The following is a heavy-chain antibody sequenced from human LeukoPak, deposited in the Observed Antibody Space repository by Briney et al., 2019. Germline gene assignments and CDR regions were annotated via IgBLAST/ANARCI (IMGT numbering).Heavy chain of an antibody. CDR1: GYTFTGYY. D-gene: IGHD6-6*01. Sequence: ASVKVSCKASGYTFTGYYMHWVRQAPGQGLEWMGWINPNSGGTNYAQKFQGRVTMTRDTSISTAYMELSRLRSDDTAVYYCARDVEYSSSADDYWGQGALVTVSS. J-gene: IGHJ4*02. CDR2: INPNSGGT. CDR3: ARDVEYSSSADDY. V-gene: IGHV1-2*02.